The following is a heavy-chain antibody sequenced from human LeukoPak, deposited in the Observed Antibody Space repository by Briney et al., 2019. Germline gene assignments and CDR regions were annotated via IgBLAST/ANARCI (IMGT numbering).Heavy chain of an antibody. D-gene: IGHD3-10*01. J-gene: IGHJ5*02. CDR3: ARCLGFGMVRGVIVDNWFDP. V-gene: IGHV1-69*02. CDR2: IIPILGIA. CDR1: GGTFSSYT. Sequence: SVKVSCKASGGTFSSYTISWVRQAPGQGLEWMGRIIPILGIANYAQKFQGRVTITADKSTSTAYMELSSLRSEDTAVYYCARCLGFGMVRGVIVDNWFDPWGQGTQVTVSS.